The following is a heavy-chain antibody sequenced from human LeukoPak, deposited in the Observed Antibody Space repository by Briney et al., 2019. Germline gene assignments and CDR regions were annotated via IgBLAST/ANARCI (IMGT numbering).Heavy chain of an antibody. CDR3: AIDRCGWSYYAFDI. Sequence: SETLSLTCTVSGGSISSGGYYWSWIRQHPGKGLEWIGYIYYSGSTYYNPSLKSRVTTTVDTSKNQFSLKLSSVTAADTAVYYCAIDRCGWSYYAFDIWGQGTMVTVSS. V-gene: IGHV4-31*03. J-gene: IGHJ3*02. CDR1: GGSISSGGYY. D-gene: IGHD6-19*01. CDR2: IYYSGST.